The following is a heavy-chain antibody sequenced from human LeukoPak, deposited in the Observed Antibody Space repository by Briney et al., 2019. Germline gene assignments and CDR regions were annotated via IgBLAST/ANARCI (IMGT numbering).Heavy chain of an antibody. CDR1: GGSISTYS. Sequence: SETLSLTCTVSGGSISTYSWTWIRQPPGKGLEWIGYIYNSGSTNYNPSLKSRVTISVDTSKNQFSLKLSSVTAADTAVYYCAREGGRNVVDYWGQGTLVTVSS. V-gene: IGHV4-59*01. CDR2: IYNSGST. CDR3: AREGGRNVVDY. D-gene: IGHD5-24*01. J-gene: IGHJ4*02.